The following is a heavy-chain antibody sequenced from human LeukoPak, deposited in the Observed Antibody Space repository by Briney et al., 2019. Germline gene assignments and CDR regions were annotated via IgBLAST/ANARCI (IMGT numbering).Heavy chain of an antibody. CDR3: ARAGRHYYDSSGYSPGAFDI. J-gene: IGHJ3*02. CDR2: IYYSGST. V-gene: IGHV4-30-4*01. CDR1: GGSISSGDYY. Sequence: SETLSLTCTVSGGSISSGDYYWSWIRQPPGKGLEWIGYIYYSGSTYYNPSLKSRVTISVDTSKNQFSLKLSSVTAADTAVYYCARAGRHYYDSSGYSPGAFDIWGQGTMVTVSS. D-gene: IGHD3-22*01.